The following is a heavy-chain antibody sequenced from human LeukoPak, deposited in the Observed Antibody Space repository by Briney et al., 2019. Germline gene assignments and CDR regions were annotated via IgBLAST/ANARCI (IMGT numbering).Heavy chain of an antibody. D-gene: IGHD1-26*01. CDR2: LRFDGSNE. CDR1: GFNFRGYA. CDR3: AKILTGGIVGATTY. V-gene: IGHV3-30*02. Sequence: GGSLRLSCAASGFNFRGYAMHWVRLVPGKGLEWVAFLRFDGSNEKYAESLKGRFTISRDNSKDTLYLQINTLRVDDSAVYYCAKILTGGIVGATTYWGQGTLVTVSS. J-gene: IGHJ4*02.